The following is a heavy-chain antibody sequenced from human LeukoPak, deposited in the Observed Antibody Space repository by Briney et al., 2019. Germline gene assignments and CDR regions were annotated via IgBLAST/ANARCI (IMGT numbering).Heavy chain of an antibody. D-gene: IGHD3-22*01. Sequence: PSETLSLTCTVYGGSFTDYFWTWIRQSPGGGLEWIGEINDYTGDTNYNPSLNSRVSISLEKSKNQFSLELRSVTAADTAVYYCARGRIAKIVVVHSFSYGMDVWGQGTTVTVSS. CDR3: ARGRIAKIVVVHSFSYGMDV. CDR1: GGSFTDYF. V-gene: IGHV4-34*01. CDR2: INDYTGDT. J-gene: IGHJ6*02.